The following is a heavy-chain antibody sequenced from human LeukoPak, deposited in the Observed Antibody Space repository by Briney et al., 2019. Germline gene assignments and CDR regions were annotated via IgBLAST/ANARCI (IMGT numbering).Heavy chain of an antibody. V-gene: IGHV4-61*02. CDR1: GGSISSGSYY. CDR3: AVSIAAAGTFAGDYYYYYGMDV. Sequence: KASETLSLTCTVSGGSISSGSYYWSWIRQPAGKGLEWIGRIYASGSTNYNPSLKSRVTISVVTSKNQFSLKLSSVTAADTAVYYCAVSIAAAGTFAGDYYYYYGMDVWGQGTTVTVSS. J-gene: IGHJ6*02. D-gene: IGHD6-13*01. CDR2: IYASGST.